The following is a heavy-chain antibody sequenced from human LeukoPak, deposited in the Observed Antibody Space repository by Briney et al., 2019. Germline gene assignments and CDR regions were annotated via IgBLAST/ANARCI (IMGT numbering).Heavy chain of an antibody. CDR3: ARDFWSNDYYYMDV. J-gene: IGHJ6*03. V-gene: IGHV3-11*04. CDR2: ISSSGSTI. D-gene: IGHD3-3*01. CDR1: GFTFSDYY. Sequence: PGGSLRLSCAASGFTFSDYYMSWIRQAPGKGLEWVSYISSSGSTIYYADSVKGRFTISRDNAKNSLYLQMNSLRAEDTAVYYCARDFWSNDYYYMDVWGKGTTVTVSS.